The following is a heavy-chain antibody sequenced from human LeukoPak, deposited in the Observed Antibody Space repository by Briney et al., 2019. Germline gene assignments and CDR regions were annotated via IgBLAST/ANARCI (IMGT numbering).Heavy chain of an antibody. CDR3: ARQPHYYYYMDV. J-gene: IGHJ6*03. V-gene: IGHV4-39*01. Sequence: TSETLSLTCTVSGGSISSSSYYWGWIRQPPGKGLEWIGSIYYSGSTYYNPSLKSRVTISVDTSKNQFSLKLSSVAAADTAVYYCARQPHYYYYMDVWGKGTTVTISS. CDR2: IYYSGST. CDR1: GGSISSSSYY.